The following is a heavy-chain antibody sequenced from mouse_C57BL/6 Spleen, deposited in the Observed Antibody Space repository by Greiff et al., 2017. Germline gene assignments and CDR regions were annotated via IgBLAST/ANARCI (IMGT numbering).Heavy chain of an antibody. Sequence: VKLQQPGTELVKPGASVKLSCKASGYTFTSYWMHWVKQRPGQGLEWIGNINPSNGGTNYNEKFKSKDTLTVDKSSSTAYMQLSSLTSEDSAVYYCARDYYGSSYWYFDVWGTGTTVTVSS. J-gene: IGHJ1*03. CDR2: INPSNGGT. D-gene: IGHD1-1*01. CDR3: ARDYYGSSYWYFDV. CDR1: GYTFTSYW. V-gene: IGHV1-53*01.